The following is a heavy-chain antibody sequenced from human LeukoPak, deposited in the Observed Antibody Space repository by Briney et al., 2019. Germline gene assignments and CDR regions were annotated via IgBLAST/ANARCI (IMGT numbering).Heavy chain of an antibody. CDR3: ARASYSSSWYSAVYFDY. CDR1: GGTFSSYA. V-gene: IGHV1-69*13. J-gene: IGHJ4*02. Sequence: ASVKVSCKASGGTFSSYAISWVRQAPGQGLEWMGGIIPILGTANYAQKFQGRVTITADESTSTAYMELSSLRSEDTAVYYCARASYSSSWYSAVYFDYWGQGTLVTVSS. CDR2: IIPILGTA. D-gene: IGHD6-13*01.